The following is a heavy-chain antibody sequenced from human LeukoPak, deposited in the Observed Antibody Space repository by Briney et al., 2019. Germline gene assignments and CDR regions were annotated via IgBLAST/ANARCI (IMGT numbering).Heavy chain of an antibody. J-gene: IGHJ3*02. D-gene: IGHD2-2*01. CDR2: MNPNSGNT. Sequence: ASVKVSCKASGYTFTSYDINWVRQATGQGLEWMGWMNPNSGNTGYAQKFQGRVTITRNTSISTAYMELSSLRSEDTAVYYCASRLGYCSSTSCLGDAFDIWGQGTMVTVSS. CDR3: ASRLGYCSSTSCLGDAFDI. V-gene: IGHV1-8*03. CDR1: GYTFTSYD.